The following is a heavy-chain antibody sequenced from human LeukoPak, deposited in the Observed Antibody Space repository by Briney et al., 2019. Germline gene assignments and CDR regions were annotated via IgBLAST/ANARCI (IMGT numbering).Heavy chain of an antibody. D-gene: IGHD3-10*01. V-gene: IGHV4-34*01. CDR2: INHSGST. Sequence: PSETLSLTCAVYGGSFSGYYWSWIRQPPGKGLEWIGEINHSGSTNYNPSLKSRVTISVDTSKNQFSLKLSSVTAADTAVYYCARYMVRGVRLWWGQGTLVTVSS. CDR3: ARYMVRGVRLW. J-gene: IGHJ4*02. CDR1: GGSFSGYY.